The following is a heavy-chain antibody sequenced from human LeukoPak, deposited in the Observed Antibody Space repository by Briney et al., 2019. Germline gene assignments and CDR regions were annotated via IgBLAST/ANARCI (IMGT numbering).Heavy chain of an antibody. D-gene: IGHD3-16*01. CDR3: ARHRLRLRFFGY. CDR2: IYYSGST. Sequence: SETLSLTCTVSGGSISSSSYYWGWIRQPPGKGLEWIGSIYYSGSTYYNPSLKSRVTISVDTSKNQFSLKLSSVTAADTAVYYCARHRLRLRFFGYWGQGTLVTVSS. J-gene: IGHJ4*02. V-gene: IGHV4-39*01. CDR1: GGSISSSSYY.